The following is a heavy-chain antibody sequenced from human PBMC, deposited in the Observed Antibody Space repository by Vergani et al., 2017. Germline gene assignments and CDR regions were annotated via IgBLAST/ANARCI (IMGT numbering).Heavy chain of an antibody. D-gene: IGHD5-12*01. CDR3: ARVLAKDYFDY. Sequence: EVQLVESGGGLIQPGGSLRLSCAASGFTVSSDYMIWVRQAPGKGLEWVSVIYSGGSTYYADSVKGRFSISRDNSKNTLYLQMHSLRAEDTAVYYCARVLAKDYFDYWGQGTLVTVSS. J-gene: IGHJ4*02. V-gene: IGHV3-53*01. CDR2: IYSGGST. CDR1: GFTVSSDY.